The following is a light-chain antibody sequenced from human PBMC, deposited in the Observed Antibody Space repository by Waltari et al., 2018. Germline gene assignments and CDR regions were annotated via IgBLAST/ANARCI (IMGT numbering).Light chain of an antibody. Sequence: EVVLTQSPATLSLSPGERATLSCRASQSVETFIAWYQQKPGQAPRLLIYEASNRASGIPVRFSGSGSVTDFTLTISSLEPEDFAIYSCQQRSSWPLTFGGGTKVEIK. V-gene: IGKV3-11*01. CDR1: QSVETF. CDR3: QQRSSWPLT. CDR2: EAS. J-gene: IGKJ4*01.